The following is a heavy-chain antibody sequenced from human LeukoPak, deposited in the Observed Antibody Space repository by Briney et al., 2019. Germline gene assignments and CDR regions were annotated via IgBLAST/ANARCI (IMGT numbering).Heavy chain of an antibody. D-gene: IGHD3-10*01. J-gene: IGHJ4*02. CDR1: GGSISSYY. V-gene: IGHV4-59*01. CDR3: ASVDYYASYFDY. CDR2: IYYSGST. Sequence: SSETLSLTCTVSGGSISSYYWSWIRQPPGKGLVWIGYIYYSGSTNYNPSLKSRVTISVDTSKNQFSLKLSSVTAADTAVYYCASVDYYASYFDYWGQGTLVTVSS.